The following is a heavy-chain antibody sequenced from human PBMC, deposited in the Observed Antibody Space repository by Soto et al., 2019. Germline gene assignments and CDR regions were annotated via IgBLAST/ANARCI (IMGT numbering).Heavy chain of an antibody. D-gene: IGHD3-10*01. CDR2: INHSGST. V-gene: IGHV4-34*01. J-gene: IGHJ4*02. CDR3: ARGRRITMVRGVGYFDY. CDR1: GGSFSGYY. Sequence: QVQLQQWGAGLLKPSETLSLTCAVYGGSFSGYYWSWIRQPPGKGLEWIGEINHSGSTNYNPSLKSRVTISVDTSKNQFSLKLSSVTAADTAVYYCARGRRITMVRGVGYFDYWGQGTLVTVSS.